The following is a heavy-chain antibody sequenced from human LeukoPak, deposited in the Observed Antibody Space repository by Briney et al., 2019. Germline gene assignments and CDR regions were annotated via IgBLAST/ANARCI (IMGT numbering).Heavy chain of an antibody. D-gene: IGHD3-3*01. J-gene: IGHJ6*02. CDR3: ARFYYDFWSGYFSYYYYGMDV. Sequence: SVKVSCKASGGTFSNYAISWVRQAPGQGLEWMGGIIPIFGTANYAQKFQGRVTITADESTSTAYMELSSLRSEDTAVYYCARFYYDFWSGYFSYYYYGMDVWGQGTTVTVSS. CDR1: GGTFSNYA. CDR2: IIPIFGTA. V-gene: IGHV1-69*13.